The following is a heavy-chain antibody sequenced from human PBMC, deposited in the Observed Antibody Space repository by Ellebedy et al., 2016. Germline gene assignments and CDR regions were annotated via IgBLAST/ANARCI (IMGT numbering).Heavy chain of an antibody. J-gene: IGHJ5*02. Sequence: LSLTCAASGFTFSSYAMSWVRQAPGKGLEWVSVIYSGGSTYYADSVKGRFTISRDNSKNTLYLQMNSLRAEDTAVYYCARGPHRGLELHENWFDPWGQGTLVTVSS. CDR3: ARGPHRGLELHENWFDP. V-gene: IGHV3-66*01. CDR1: GFTFSSYA. CDR2: IYSGGST. D-gene: IGHD1-7*01.